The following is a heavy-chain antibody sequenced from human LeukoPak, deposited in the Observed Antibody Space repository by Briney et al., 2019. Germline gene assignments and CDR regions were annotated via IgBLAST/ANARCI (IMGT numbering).Heavy chain of an antibody. CDR3: AGDYGSSGYYYV. V-gene: IGHV4-59*12. Sequence: SETLSLTCTVSGGSISGYYWSWIRQPPGKGLEWIGDIYYSGSTNYNPSLKSRVSISVDTSKNQVSLKLSSVTAADTAIYYCAGDYGSSGYYYVWGQGALVTVSS. J-gene: IGHJ4*02. CDR2: IYYSGST. D-gene: IGHD3-22*01. CDR1: GGSISGYY.